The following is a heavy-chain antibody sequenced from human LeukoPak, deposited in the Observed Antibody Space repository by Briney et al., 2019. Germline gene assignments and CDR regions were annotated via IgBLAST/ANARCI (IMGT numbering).Heavy chain of an antibody. CDR3: ARGPNSNWSGLDF. CDR1: GFTFSSYW. D-gene: IGHD6-6*01. CDR2: INSDGSST. V-gene: IGHV3-74*01. J-gene: IGHJ4*02. Sequence: GGSLRLSCAASGFTFSSYWMHWVRQAPGKGLVWVSRINSDGSSTSYADSVKGRFTISRDNAKNTLYLQVNNLRAEDTAVYYCARGPNSNWSGLDFWGQGTLLTVSS.